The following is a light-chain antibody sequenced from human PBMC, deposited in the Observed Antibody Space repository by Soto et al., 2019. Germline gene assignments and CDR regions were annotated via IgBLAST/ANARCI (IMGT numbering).Light chain of an antibody. CDR1: QSISSY. V-gene: IGKV3-11*01. CDR2: DAS. J-gene: IGKJ1*01. Sequence: EVVLTQSPDTLSLPPGERATLSCRASQSISSYLAWYQQKPCQGPRLLIYDASGRATGIPARFSGSGSGTDFTLTISSLEPEDFAVYYCQQLTDWPPQWTFGQGTKVDIK. CDR3: QQLTDWPPQWT.